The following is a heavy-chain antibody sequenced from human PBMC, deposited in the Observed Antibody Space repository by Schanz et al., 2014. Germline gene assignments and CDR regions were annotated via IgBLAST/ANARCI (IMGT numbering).Heavy chain of an antibody. CDR2: ISRDGTTS. CDR1: GLTFSNHA. D-gene: IGHD7-27*01. J-gene: IGHJ3*02. V-gene: IGHV3-48*04. CDR3: ARENLNWEAFDI. Sequence: VQLVESGGGLVQPGGSLRLSCAASGLTFSNHAMSWVRQAPGKGLEWLSYISRDGTTSYYADSVKGRFTISRDNAKNSLYLEMTSLRGEDTAVYYCARENLNWEAFDIWGQGTVVTVSS.